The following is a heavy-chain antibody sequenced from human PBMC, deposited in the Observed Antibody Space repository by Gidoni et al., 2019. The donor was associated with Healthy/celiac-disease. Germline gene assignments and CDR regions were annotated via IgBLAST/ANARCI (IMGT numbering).Heavy chain of an antibody. Sequence: EVQLVESGGGLVQPGGSLRLSCAASGFTFSSYSMNWVRQAPGKGLEWVSYISSSSSTIYYADPVKGRFNISRDNAKTSLYLQRNSLRAEDTAVYYCARGGIPIVVVPAAIAWGLYYWGQGTLVTVSS. CDR1: GFTFSSYS. D-gene: IGHD2-2*01. CDR3: ARGGIPIVVVPAAIAWGLYY. V-gene: IGHV3-48*04. CDR2: ISSSSSTI. J-gene: IGHJ4*02.